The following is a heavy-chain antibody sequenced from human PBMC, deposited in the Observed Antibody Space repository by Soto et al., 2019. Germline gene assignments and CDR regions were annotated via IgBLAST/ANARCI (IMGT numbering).Heavy chain of an antibody. D-gene: IGHD3-22*01. V-gene: IGHV4-59*06. J-gene: IGHJ5*02. CDR2: IYYSGST. CDR1: GGSISSYF. Sequence: SETLSLTCTVSGGSISSYFWSWIRQHPGRGLEWIGNIYYSGSTYYNPSLKSRVTISVDTSKNQFSLKLSSVTAADTAVYYCARVLKGYYDSSTLRWFDPWGQGTLVTVSS. CDR3: ARVLKGYYDSSTLRWFDP.